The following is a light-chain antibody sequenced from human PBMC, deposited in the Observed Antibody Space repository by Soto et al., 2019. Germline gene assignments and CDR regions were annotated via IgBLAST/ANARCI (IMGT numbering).Light chain of an antibody. V-gene: IGKV1-27*01. CDR2: VAS. J-gene: IGKJ1*01. Sequence: DIPMTQSPSSLSASVGDRVTITCRASQGISNYLAWYQQQPGKVPKLLIYVASTLQSGVPSRFSGSGSGTAFTLTISSLQPEDVATYYCQKYNSVPWTFGQGTKVEIK. CDR1: QGISNY. CDR3: QKYNSVPWT.